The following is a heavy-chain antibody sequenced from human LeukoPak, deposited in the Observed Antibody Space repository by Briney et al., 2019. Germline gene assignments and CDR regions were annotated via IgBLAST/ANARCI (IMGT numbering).Heavy chain of an antibody. Sequence: GGSLRLSCAASGFTFSGYAMSWVRQAPGKGLEWVSAISGGGGSTYYADSVKGRFTISRDNSMNTLYLQMNSLRADDTAVYYCANPGRYSSGWVFPPCFDYWGQGTLVTVSS. CDR3: ANPGRYSSGWVFPPCFDY. CDR2: ISGGGGST. D-gene: IGHD6-19*01. J-gene: IGHJ4*02. V-gene: IGHV3-23*01. CDR1: GFTFSGYA.